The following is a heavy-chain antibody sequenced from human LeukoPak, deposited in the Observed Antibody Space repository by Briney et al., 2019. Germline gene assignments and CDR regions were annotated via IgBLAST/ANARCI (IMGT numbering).Heavy chain of an antibody. CDR2: IYSTGTT. D-gene: IGHD3-16*01. V-gene: IGHV4-4*07. Sequence: SETLSLTCTVSGDSITGRYWSWIRQPAGKGLEWLGRIYSTGTTAYNASFTSRPTMSVDTSKSQLSLKLNSVTAADTAVYYCVRVGEIWSNGGYFDSWGQGILVTVSS. J-gene: IGHJ4*01. CDR1: GDSITGRY. CDR3: VRVGEIWSNGGYFDS.